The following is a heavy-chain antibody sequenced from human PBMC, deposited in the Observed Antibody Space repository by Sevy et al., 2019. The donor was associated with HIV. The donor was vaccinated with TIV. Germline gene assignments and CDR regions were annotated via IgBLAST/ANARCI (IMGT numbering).Heavy chain of an antibody. V-gene: IGHV3-30*02. Sequence: GGSLRLSCAASGFSFSSYGMHWVRQAPGKGLEGMSYIQYDGSNKDYADSVKGRFTISRDNSKNTLYLQMNSLRVEATAVFYCVKEGGGEGGDHWGQGTLVTVSS. CDR3: VKEGGGEGGDH. CDR1: GFSFSSYG. CDR2: IQYDGSNK. D-gene: IGHD2-21*01. J-gene: IGHJ4*02.